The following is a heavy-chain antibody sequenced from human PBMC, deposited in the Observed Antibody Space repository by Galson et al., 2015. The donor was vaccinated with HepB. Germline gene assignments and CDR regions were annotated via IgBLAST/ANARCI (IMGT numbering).Heavy chain of an antibody. Sequence: SLRLSCAASGFTVSDNYMSWVRQAPGKGLEWVSVIYSGGTTYYADSVKGRFTSSRDNYKNTLYLQMNSLRAEDMAVYYCARVQFTSGWFDYYYYYMDVWGKGTTVTVSS. V-gene: IGHV3-53*01. CDR2: IYSGGTT. CDR1: GFTVSDNY. J-gene: IGHJ6*03. D-gene: IGHD2-2*01. CDR3: ARVQFTSGWFDYYYYYMDV.